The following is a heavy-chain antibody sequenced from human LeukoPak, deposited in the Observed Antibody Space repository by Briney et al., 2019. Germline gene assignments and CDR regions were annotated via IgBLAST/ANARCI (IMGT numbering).Heavy chain of an antibody. CDR1: GYTFTSYY. J-gene: IGHJ4*02. CDR2: INPSGGST. CDR3: ARDTENFYDSSGRKEY. Sequence: ASVKVSCKASGYTFTSYYMHWVRQAPGQGLEWMGIINPSGGSTSYAQKFQGRVTMTRDTSTSTDYMELSSLRSEDTAVYFCARDTENFYDSSGRKEYWGQGTQVTVSS. D-gene: IGHD3-22*01. V-gene: IGHV1-46*01.